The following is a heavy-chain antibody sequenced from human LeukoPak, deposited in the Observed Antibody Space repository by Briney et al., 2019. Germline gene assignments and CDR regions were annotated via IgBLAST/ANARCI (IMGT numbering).Heavy chain of an antibody. CDR1: GFSFSGFG. Sequence: PGGSLRLSCAASGFSFSGFGMHWVRQAPGKGLEWVAVISYDGNHKYYADSVKGRFTISRDNSKNTAFLQMNSLRPEDTAVYYCAKDRSIAAGGTVSEIDNWGQGTLVTVSS. V-gene: IGHV3-30*18. J-gene: IGHJ4*02. D-gene: IGHD6-13*01. CDR2: ISYDGNHK. CDR3: AKDRSIAAGGTVSEIDN.